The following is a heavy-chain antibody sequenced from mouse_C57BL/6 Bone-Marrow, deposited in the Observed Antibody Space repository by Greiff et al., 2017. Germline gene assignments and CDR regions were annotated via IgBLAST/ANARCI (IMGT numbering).Heavy chain of an antibody. CDR2: IDPETGGT. D-gene: IGHD1-1*01. J-gene: IGHJ1*03. V-gene: IGHV1-15*01. Sequence: VQLQQSGAELVRPGASVTLSCKASGYTFTDYEMHWVKQTPVHGLEWIGAIDPETGGTAYNQKFKGKAILTADKSSSKAYMELRSLTSEDSAVYYCTREGAAIYGSTEYFDDWGKGTTVTVSS. CDR1: GYTFTDYE. CDR3: TREGAAIYGSTEYFDD.